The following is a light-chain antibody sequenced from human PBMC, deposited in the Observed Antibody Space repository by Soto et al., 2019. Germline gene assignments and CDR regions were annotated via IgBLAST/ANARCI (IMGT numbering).Light chain of an antibody. CDR1: QSVGGNF. V-gene: IGKV3-20*01. CDR2: GAS. CDR3: LQSSGSSHT. J-gene: IGKJ4*01. Sequence: EIVLTQSPGTLSLSPGETATLSCRASQSVGGNFLAWFQQKPGQAPRLLISGASTRATGISDRFSGSGSGADFILTISRLGPEDSAVYYCLQSSGSSHTFGGGTTLEI.